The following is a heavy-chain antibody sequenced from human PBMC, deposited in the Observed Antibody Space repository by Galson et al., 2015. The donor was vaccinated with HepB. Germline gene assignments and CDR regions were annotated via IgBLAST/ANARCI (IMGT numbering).Heavy chain of an antibody. J-gene: IGHJ6*02. CDR1: GFTFSSYG. CDR3: AKENHDFWSGYWLTVGEYYYYYGMDV. CDR2: ISYDGSNK. V-gene: IGHV3-30*18. D-gene: IGHD3-3*01. Sequence: SLRLSCAASGFTFSSYGMHWVRQAPGKGLEWVAVISYDGSNKYYADSVKGRFTISRDNSKNTLYLQMNSLRAEDTAVYYCAKENHDFWSGYWLTVGEYYYYYGMDVWGQGTTVTVSS.